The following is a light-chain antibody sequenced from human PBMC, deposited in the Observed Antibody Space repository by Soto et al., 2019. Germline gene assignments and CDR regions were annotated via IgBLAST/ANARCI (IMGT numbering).Light chain of an antibody. Sequence: QSALTQPASVSGSPGQSITISCTGTSSDVGGYNYVSWYQQHLGKAPKLMIYDVSNRPSGVSNRFSGSKSGNTASLTISGLQAVDEADYYCTSYTSSSTQVVFGGGTKLTVL. CDR1: SSDVGGYNY. J-gene: IGLJ2*01. V-gene: IGLV2-14*01. CDR3: TSYTSSSTQVV. CDR2: DVS.